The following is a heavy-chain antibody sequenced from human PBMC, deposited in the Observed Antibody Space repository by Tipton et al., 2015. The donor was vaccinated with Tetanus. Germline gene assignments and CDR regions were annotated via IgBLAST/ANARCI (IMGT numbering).Heavy chain of an antibody. J-gene: IGHJ5*02. V-gene: IGHV4-39*02. Sequence: SGGSISDKKYYWGWIRQPPGRGLEWIASIFFEGSTYYSPSLKSRLTIDVDTSQNLFSLRLTSVTAADTAVYYCARHLYGYWFDPWGQGVLVTVSS. CDR1: GGSISDKKYY. CDR3: ARHLYGYWFDP. D-gene: IGHD2/OR15-2a*01. CDR2: IFFEGST.